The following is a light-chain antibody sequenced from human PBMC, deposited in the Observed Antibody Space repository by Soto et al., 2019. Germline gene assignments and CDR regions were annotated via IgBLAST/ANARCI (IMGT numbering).Light chain of an antibody. CDR3: QQYNSYPCT. V-gene: IGKV1-5*03. Sequence: DIQRTQSPSTLSASVGDRVTITCRASQSISSWLAWYQQKPGKAPKLQIYQASSLESGVLSRFSGSGSGTEFTLTISSLQPDDFATDYCQQYNSYPCTFGQRTQVDSK. J-gene: IGKJ1*01. CDR1: QSISSW. CDR2: QAS.